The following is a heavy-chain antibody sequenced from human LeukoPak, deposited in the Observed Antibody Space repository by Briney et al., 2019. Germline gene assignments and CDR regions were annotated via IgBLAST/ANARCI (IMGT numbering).Heavy chain of an antibody. CDR2: ISAYNGNT. Sequence: ASVKVSCKASGYTFTSYGISWVRQAPGQGLEWMGWISAYNGNTNYAQKLQGRVTMTTDTSTSTAYMELRILRSDDKAVYYCARDRTTERTEFLEWLPIRVFWFDPWGQGTLVTVSS. CDR3: ARDRTTERTEFLEWLPIRVFWFDP. V-gene: IGHV1-18*01. J-gene: IGHJ5*02. CDR1: GYTFTSYG. D-gene: IGHD3-3*01.